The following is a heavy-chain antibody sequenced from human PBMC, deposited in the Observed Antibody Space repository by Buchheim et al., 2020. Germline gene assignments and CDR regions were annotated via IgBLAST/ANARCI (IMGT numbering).Heavy chain of an antibody. CDR2: ISYDGSNK. CDR3: AKQYRQITGTTDAFAI. V-gene: IGHV3-30*18. Sequence: QVQLVESGGGVVQPGRSLRLSCAASGFTFSTYGMHWVRQAPGKGLEWVAVISYDGSNKYYADSVKGRCTISRDNSENTLYLQMNSLRSEDTAVYYFAKQYRQITGTTDAFAIWGQGT. CDR1: GFTFSTYG. D-gene: IGHD1-14*01. J-gene: IGHJ3*02.